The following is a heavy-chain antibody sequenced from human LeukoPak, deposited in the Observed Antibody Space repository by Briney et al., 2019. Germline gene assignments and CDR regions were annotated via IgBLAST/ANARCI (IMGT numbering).Heavy chain of an antibody. D-gene: IGHD2-15*01. CDR1: GDSINSYY. CDR2: ISYSGNT. V-gene: IGHV4-59*08. CDR3: ARYLYCSGGACRYFDY. J-gene: IGHJ4*02. Sequence: SETLSLTCTASGDSINSYYWSWIRQSPGKGLEWIGSISYSGNTNYNPSLKCRVTISVDPSRNQFSLQMTSVTAAHTAVYYCARYLYCSGGACRYFDYWGRGNLVTVS.